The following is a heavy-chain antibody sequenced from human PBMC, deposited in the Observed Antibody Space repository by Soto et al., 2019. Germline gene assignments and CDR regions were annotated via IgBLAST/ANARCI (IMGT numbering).Heavy chain of an antibody. CDR1: GYTFTSYD. CDR3: ARVNDILTGIPSDY. D-gene: IGHD3-9*01. CDR2: MNPNSGNT. Sequence: ASVKVSCKASGYTFTSYDINWVRQATGQGLEWMGWMNPNSGNTGYAQKFQGRVTMTRNTSISTAYMELSSLRSEDTAVYYCARVNDILTGIPSDYWGQGTLVTVSS. V-gene: IGHV1-8*01. J-gene: IGHJ4*02.